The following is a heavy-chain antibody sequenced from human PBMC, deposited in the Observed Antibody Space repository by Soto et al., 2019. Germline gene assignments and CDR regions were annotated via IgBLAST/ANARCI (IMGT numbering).Heavy chain of an antibody. J-gene: IGHJ4*02. V-gene: IGHV3-23*01. D-gene: IGHD6-19*01. CDR2: ISDTGAST. Sequence: GSLRLSCAASGFTFKESAMNWVRQAPGKGLEWVASISDTGASTWYAESVRGRLSISRDNSKNTLYLQMNSLRGEDTAVYYCAKGRGSGWAWYFDNCGQGTLVPVYS. CDR1: GFTFKESA. CDR3: AKGRGSGWAWYFDN.